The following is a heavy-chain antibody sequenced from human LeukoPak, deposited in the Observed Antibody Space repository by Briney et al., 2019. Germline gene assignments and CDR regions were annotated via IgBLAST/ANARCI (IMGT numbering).Heavy chain of an antibody. V-gene: IGHV4-59*02. J-gene: IGHJ5*02. Sequence: SETLSLTCTVSNGSVNSFYWSWIRQTPGKGLEWIGYIHYTGSTNYNPSLRSRATISVDTSKNQFSLKLSSVTAADTAVYYCARVGYCSSTSCYTTFRERFPDWLLLVTDNWSDPWGQGTLVTVSS. CDR2: IHYTGST. CDR3: ARVGYCSSTSCYTTFRERFPDWLLLVTDNWSDP. CDR1: NGSVNSFY. D-gene: IGHD2-2*02.